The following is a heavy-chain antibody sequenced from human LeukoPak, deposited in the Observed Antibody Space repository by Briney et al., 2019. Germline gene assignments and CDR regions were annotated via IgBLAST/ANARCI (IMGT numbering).Heavy chain of an antibody. Sequence: PGGSLRLSCAPSGFTFSSYAMSWVRPAPGKGLEWVSAISGSGGSTYYADSVKGRFTISRDNSKNTLYLQMNSLRAEDTAVYYCAKGVELELPSGIDYWGQGTLVTVSS. CDR3: AKGVELELPSGIDY. J-gene: IGHJ4*02. CDR2: ISGSGGST. D-gene: IGHD1-7*01. CDR1: GFTFSSYA. V-gene: IGHV3-23*01.